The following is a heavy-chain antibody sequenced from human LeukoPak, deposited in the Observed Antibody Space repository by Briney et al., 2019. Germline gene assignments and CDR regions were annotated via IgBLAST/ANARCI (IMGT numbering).Heavy chain of an antibody. J-gene: IGHJ4*02. Sequence: PSEALSLTCTVSGGSVSRGGYYWNWIRQHPGKGLEWIGFTSYSEGTYYNPSLMSRITISVDRSQNQFSLKMRDVTAADTAVYFCAAADWESFYFDSWGQGAPVAVSS. V-gene: IGHV4-31*03. CDR2: TSYSEGT. D-gene: IGHD1-26*01. CDR1: GGSVSRGGYY. CDR3: AAADWESFYFDS.